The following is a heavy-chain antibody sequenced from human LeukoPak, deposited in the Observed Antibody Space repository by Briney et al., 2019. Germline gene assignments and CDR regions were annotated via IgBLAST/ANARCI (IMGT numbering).Heavy chain of an antibody. D-gene: IGHD3-10*01. J-gene: IGHJ6*02. Sequence: SETLSLTCAVSGDSIASPTWWSWVRQPPEKGLEWIGEIDHSGSTNYSPSLRSRVSISVDKSKSHFSLRLSSVTAADTAVYYCARSHSMARGVIDFYGLDVWGQGTTVAVSS. CDR1: GDSIASPTW. CDR3: ARSHSMARGVIDFYGLDV. CDR2: IDHSGST. V-gene: IGHV4-4*02.